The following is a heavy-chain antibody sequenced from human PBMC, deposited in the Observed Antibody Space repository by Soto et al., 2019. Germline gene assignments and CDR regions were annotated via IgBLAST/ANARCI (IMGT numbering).Heavy chain of an antibody. CDR2: IIPIFGTA. J-gene: IGHJ4*02. V-gene: IGHV1-69*13. Sequence: SVKVSCKASGGTFSSYAISWERQAPGQGLEWMGGIIPIFGTANYAQEFQGRVTITADESTSTAYMELSSLRSEDTAVYYCARGGYSYAPFDYWGQGTLVTVS. CDR3: ARGGYSYAPFDY. CDR1: GGTFSSYA. D-gene: IGHD5-18*01.